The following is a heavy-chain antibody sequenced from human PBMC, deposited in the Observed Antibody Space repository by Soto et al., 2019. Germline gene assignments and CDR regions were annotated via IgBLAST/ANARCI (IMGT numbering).Heavy chain of an antibody. Sequence: GSLRLSCAASGFTVSSNYMSWVRQAPGKGLEWVSVIYSGGSTYYADSVKGRFTISRDNSKNTLYLQMNSLRAEDTAVYYCARGPLRGDFWSGYYRTNYGMDVWGQGTTVTVSS. D-gene: IGHD3-3*01. V-gene: IGHV3-53*01. J-gene: IGHJ6*02. CDR3: ARGPLRGDFWSGYYRTNYGMDV. CDR2: IYSGGST. CDR1: GFTVSSNY.